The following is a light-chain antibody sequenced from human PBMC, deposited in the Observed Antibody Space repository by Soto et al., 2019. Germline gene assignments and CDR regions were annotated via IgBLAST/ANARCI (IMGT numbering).Light chain of an antibody. CDR2: GAS. J-gene: IGKJ1*01. CDR3: QQYGGLWTP. CDR1: QTVNSYY. V-gene: IGKV3-20*01. Sequence: EIVLTQSPSTLSLSPGERATLSCRASQTVNSYYIAWHQQKPGQAPRLLIYGASSRAIDIPDRFSGSGSGTDFTLPISRLVPEDLAVYYCQQYGGLWTPFGKGPKV.